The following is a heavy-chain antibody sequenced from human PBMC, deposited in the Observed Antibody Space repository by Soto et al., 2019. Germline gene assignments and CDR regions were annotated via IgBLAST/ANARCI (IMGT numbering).Heavy chain of an antibody. CDR1: GFTFSSYA. Sequence: PVGSLRLSCAASGFTFSSYAMHWVRQAPGKGLEWVAVISYDGSNKYYADSVKGRFTISRDNSKNTLYLQMNGLRAEDTAVYYCAREWFGESLWGMDVWGQGTTVTVSS. D-gene: IGHD3-10*01. V-gene: IGHV3-30-3*01. J-gene: IGHJ6*02. CDR2: ISYDGSNK. CDR3: AREWFGESLWGMDV.